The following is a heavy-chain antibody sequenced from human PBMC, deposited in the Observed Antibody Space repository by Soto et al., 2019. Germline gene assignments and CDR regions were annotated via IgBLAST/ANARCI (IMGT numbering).Heavy chain of an antibody. CDR1: GLTFSSYA. CDR2: ISGSGGST. D-gene: IGHD4-17*01. Sequence: PGGSLRLSCAASGLTFSSYAMSWVRQAPGKGLEWVSGISGSGGSTYYADSVQGRFTISRDNSKNTLYLQMNSLRAEDTAVYYCAKSPTTVTTGYWGQGTLVTVSS. CDR3: AKSPTTVTTGY. J-gene: IGHJ4*02. V-gene: IGHV3-23*01.